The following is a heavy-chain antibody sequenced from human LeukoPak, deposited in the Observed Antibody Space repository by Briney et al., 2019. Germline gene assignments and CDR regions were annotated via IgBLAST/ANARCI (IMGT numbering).Heavy chain of an antibody. Sequence: ASVKVSCKASGYTFTGYYMHWVRQAPGRGLEWMGWINPNSGGTNYAQKFQGRVTMTRDTSISTAYMELSRLRSDDTAVYYCARGKWLGGPFDYWGQGTLVTVSS. D-gene: IGHD6-19*01. CDR3: ARGKWLGGPFDY. CDR1: GYTFTGYY. CDR2: INPNSGGT. J-gene: IGHJ4*02. V-gene: IGHV1-2*02.